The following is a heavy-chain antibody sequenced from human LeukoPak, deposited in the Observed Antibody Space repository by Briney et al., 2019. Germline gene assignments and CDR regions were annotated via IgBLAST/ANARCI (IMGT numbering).Heavy chain of an antibody. CDR3: ARDRVDIVASPFDY. Sequence: GGSLRLSCAASGFTFSDYYMSWIRQAPGKGLEWVSYISSSGSTIYYADSVKGRFTISRDNAKNSLYLQMNSLRAADTAVYYYARDRVDIVASPFDYWGQGTLVTVSS. V-gene: IGHV3-11*04. J-gene: IGHJ4*02. D-gene: IGHD5-12*01. CDR2: ISSSGSTI. CDR1: GFTFSDYY.